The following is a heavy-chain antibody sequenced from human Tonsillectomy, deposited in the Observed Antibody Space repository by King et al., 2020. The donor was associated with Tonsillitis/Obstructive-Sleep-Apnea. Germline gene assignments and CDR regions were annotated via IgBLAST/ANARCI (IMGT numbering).Heavy chain of an antibody. J-gene: IGHJ4*02. CDR3: ARIGYCSSTSCYERGYYFDY. D-gene: IGHD2-2*01. Sequence: QVQLQQWGAGLLKPSETLSLTCAVYGGSFSGYYLSWIRQPPGKGLEWIGEINHSGSTNYNPSLKSRVTITVEPSKNQFSLKLSSVTAAHTAVYYCARIGYCSSTSCYERGYYFDYWGQGTLVTVSS. V-gene: IGHV4-34*01. CDR1: GGSFSGYY. CDR2: INHSGST.